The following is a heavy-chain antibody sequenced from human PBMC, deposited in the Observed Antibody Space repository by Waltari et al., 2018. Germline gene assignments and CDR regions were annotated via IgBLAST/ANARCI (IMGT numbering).Heavy chain of an antibody. Sequence: QVQLEQSGAELKKPGSSVKVSCKASGDMFNDYALNWVRQAPGQGLEWLGGIIPIFGTGNSAQRFQGRVRITADESTRTAYMELSSLTSDDTAIYYCARALGRGSNLRLYSYMDTWGIGAAVTVSS. CDR2: IIPIFGTG. CDR1: GDMFNDYA. J-gene: IGHJ6*03. V-gene: IGHV1-69*01. D-gene: IGHD4-4*01. CDR3: ARALGRGSNLRLYSYMDT.